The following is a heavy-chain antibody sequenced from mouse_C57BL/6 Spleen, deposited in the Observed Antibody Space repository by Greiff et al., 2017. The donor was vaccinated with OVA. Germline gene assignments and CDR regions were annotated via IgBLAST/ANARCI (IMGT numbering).Heavy chain of an antibody. V-gene: IGHV5-9-1*02. D-gene: IGHD1-1*01. Sequence: EVQVVESGEGLVKPGGSLKLSCAASGFTFSSYAMSWVRQTPEKRLEWVAYISSGGDYIYYADTVKGRFTISRDNARNTLYLQMSSLKSEDTAMYYCTREGYYGSYFDYWGQGTTLTVSS. CDR2: ISSGGDYI. CDR3: TREGYYGSYFDY. CDR1: GFTFSSYA. J-gene: IGHJ2*01.